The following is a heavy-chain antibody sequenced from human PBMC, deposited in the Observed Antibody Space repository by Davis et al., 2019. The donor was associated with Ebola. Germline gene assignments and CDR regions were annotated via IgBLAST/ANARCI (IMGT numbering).Heavy chain of an antibody. CDR2: ISGSGGST. D-gene: IGHD3-22*01. V-gene: IGHV3-23*01. CDR1: GFTFSSYA. Sequence: PGGSLRLSCAASGFTFSSYAMSWVRQAPGKGLEWVSAISGSGGSTYYADSVKGRFTISRDNSKNTLYLQMNSLRAEDTAVYYCGGSGYLYYYYGMDVWGQGTTVTVSS. J-gene: IGHJ6*02. CDR3: GGSGYLYYYYGMDV.